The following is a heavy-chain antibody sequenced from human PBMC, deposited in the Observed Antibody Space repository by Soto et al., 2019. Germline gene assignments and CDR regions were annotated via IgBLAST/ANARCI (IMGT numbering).Heavy chain of an antibody. CDR2: IYSGGSA. V-gene: IGHV3-66*04. CDR1: GFTVSSNY. CDR3: ARHGYSYGGGYFDY. D-gene: IGHD5-18*01. Sequence: EVQLVESGGGLVQPGGSLRLSCAASGFTVSSNYMSWVRQAPGKGLEWVSVIYSGGSAYYADSVKGRFTISRGNSKNTLYLQMNSLRAEDTAVSYCARHGYSYGGGYFDYWGQGTMVTVSS. J-gene: IGHJ4*02.